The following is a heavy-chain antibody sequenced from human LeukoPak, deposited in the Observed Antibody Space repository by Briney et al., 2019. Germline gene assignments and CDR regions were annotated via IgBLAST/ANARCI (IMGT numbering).Heavy chain of an antibody. D-gene: IGHD3-10*01. CDR1: GFTFSSYD. Sequence: GGSLRLSCAASGFTFSSYDMHWVRQATGKGLEWVSAIDTAGDTYYPGSVKGRFTISRENAKNSLYLQMNSLRAEDTAVYYCAKDNAYYYADYWGQGTLVTVSS. J-gene: IGHJ4*02. CDR3: AKDNAYYYADY. CDR2: IDTAGDT. V-gene: IGHV3-13*01.